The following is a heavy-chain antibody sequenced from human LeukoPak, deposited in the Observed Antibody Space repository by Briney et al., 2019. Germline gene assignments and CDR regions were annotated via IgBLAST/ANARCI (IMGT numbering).Heavy chain of an antibody. J-gene: IGHJ4*02. V-gene: IGHV3-53*01. Sequence: GGSLRLSCAASGFTVSSNYVSWVRQAPGKGLEWVSVIYSGGSTYYADSVRGRFTISRDKSKNTLYLQMNSLRVEDTAVYYCARGLYVDTPMPILYWGQGSLVTVSS. CDR2: IYSGGST. CDR1: GFTVSSNY. D-gene: IGHD5-18*01. CDR3: ARGLYVDTPMPILY.